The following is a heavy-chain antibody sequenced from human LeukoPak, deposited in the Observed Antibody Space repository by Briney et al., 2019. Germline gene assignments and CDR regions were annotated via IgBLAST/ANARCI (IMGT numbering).Heavy chain of an antibody. D-gene: IGHD2-2*02. Sequence: SVKVSCKASGGTFSNYAISWVRQAPGQGLEWMGRIIPILGIANYAQKFQGRVTITADKSTSTAYMELSSLRSEDTAVYYCASGPCSSTSCYRSAEYFQHWGQGTLVTVSS. J-gene: IGHJ1*01. V-gene: IGHV1-69*04. CDR3: ASGPCSSTSCYRSAEYFQH. CDR2: IIPILGIA. CDR1: GGTFSNYA.